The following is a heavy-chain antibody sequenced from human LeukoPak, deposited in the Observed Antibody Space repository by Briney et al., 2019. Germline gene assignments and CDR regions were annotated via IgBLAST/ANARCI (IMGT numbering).Heavy chain of an antibody. CDR3: ARALARVDYYYYNMDV. J-gene: IGHJ6*04. V-gene: IGHV3-23*01. CDR2: ISGSGGST. Sequence: GGSLRLSCVASGFTFSTYGMSWVRQAPGKGLEWVSAISGSGGSTYYADSVKGRFTISRDNSKNTLYLQMNSLRAEDTAVYYCARALARVDYYYYNMDVWGKGTTVTVSS. CDR1: GFTFSTYG.